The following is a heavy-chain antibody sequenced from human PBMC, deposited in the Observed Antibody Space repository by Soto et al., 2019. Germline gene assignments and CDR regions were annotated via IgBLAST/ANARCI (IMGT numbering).Heavy chain of an antibody. V-gene: IGHV4-30-2*01. D-gene: IGHD6-25*01. Sequence: QLQLQESGSGLVKPSQTLSLTCAVSGGSISSGGDSWSWIRQPPGKGLEWIGYIYHTGGTYYNPSLKSRVTISVDESKNQFSLNLRSVTAADTAVYYCARERTAADFDYWGQGNLVTVSS. CDR2: IYHTGGT. J-gene: IGHJ4*02. CDR3: ARERTAADFDY. CDR1: GGSISSGGDS.